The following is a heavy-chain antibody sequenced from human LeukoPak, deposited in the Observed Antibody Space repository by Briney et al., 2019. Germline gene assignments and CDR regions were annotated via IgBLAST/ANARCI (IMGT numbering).Heavy chain of an antibody. CDR1: GFTFSSYS. D-gene: IGHD2-2*02. J-gene: IGHJ3*02. CDR3: ARGGWRGYCTSTSCYTTLGGAFDI. V-gene: IGHV3-21*01. Sequence: GGSLRLSCAASGFTFSSYSMNWVRQAPGKGLEWVSSISSSNNYIYDADALKGRFTISRDNAKNSLYLQMNSLRAEDTAVYYCARGGWRGYCTSTSCYTTLGGAFDIWGQGTMVTVSS. CDR2: ISSSNNYI.